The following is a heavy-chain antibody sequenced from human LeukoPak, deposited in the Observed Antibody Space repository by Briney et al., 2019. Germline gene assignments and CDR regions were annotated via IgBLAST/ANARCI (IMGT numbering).Heavy chain of an antibody. Sequence: SETLSLTCTVSGGSISNFYWSWIRQPPGKGLEWSGYIHNSGSTKYNPSLKSRVTISVVTAKNQFSLKVSSVTAADAAVYYCARSPYYDSSGINFDYWGQGTLVTVSP. CDR1: GGSISNFY. V-gene: IGHV4-59*01. CDR2: IHNSGST. D-gene: IGHD3-22*01. J-gene: IGHJ4*02. CDR3: ARSPYYDSSGINFDY.